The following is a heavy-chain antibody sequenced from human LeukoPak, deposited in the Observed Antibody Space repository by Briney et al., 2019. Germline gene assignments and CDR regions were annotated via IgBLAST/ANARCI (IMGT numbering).Heavy chain of an antibody. CDR1: GGSISSGSYY. J-gene: IGHJ4*02. Sequence: PSQTLSLTCTVSGGSISSGSYYWSWIRQPAGKGLEWIGRIYTSGSTNYNPSPKSRVTISVDTSKNQFSLKLSSVTAADTAVYYCAREDLLEMATIDYWGQGTLVTVSS. CDR2: IYTSGST. D-gene: IGHD5-24*01. CDR3: AREDLLEMATIDY. V-gene: IGHV4-61*02.